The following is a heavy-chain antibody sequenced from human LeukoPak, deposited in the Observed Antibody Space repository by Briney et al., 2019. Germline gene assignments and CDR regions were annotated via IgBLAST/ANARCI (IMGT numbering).Heavy chain of an antibody. CDR1: GFAFGIYE. CDR2: ICNSGDTV. J-gene: IGHJ5*01. Sequence: PGGSLTLSCSPSGFAFGIYEMKWVRPAPGGGLEWLSYICNSGDTVYTADSVKGRFTISRDNAQNSLYLQLNNLRAEDTALYYCARETGFGDNWFDLWGQGTLVTVSS. D-gene: IGHD1-14*01. CDR3: ARETGFGDNWFDL. V-gene: IGHV3-48*03.